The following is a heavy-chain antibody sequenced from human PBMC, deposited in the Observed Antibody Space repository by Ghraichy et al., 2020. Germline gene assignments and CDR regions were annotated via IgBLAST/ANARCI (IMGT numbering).Heavy chain of an antibody. D-gene: IGHD2-2*01. V-gene: IGHV3-15*07. CDR1: GFTFTNAW. Sequence: GGSLRLSCAASGFTFTNAWMHWVRQAPGKGLEWVGRIKTNTDSGTTDFAAPGKARLTISRDDSKNILYLQMNSLKTEDTAVYYCATAGIPSDRGDYWGQGTLVTVSS. CDR2: IKTNTDSGTT. J-gene: IGHJ4*02. CDR3: ATAGIPSDRGDY.